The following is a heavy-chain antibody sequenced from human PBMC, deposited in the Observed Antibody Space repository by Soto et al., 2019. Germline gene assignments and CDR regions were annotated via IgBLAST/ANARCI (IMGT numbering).Heavy chain of an antibody. J-gene: IGHJ4*02. CDR2: SSNSGTFT. CDR1: GFSISDHY. V-gene: IGHV3-11*03. D-gene: IGHD3-10*02. CDR3: ARSGDNYNVLDY. Sequence: GGSLRLSCAASGFSISDHYMSWIRQAPGKGLEWVSYSSNSGTFTRYADSVKGRFSISRDNAKNSLYLEINSLRGEDTAIYYCARSGDNYNVLDYWGQGTPVTVSS.